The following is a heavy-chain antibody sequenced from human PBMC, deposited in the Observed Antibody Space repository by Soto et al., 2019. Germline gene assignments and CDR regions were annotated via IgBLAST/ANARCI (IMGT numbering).Heavy chain of an antibody. CDR3: ARDLGTIVVGGIQAY. CDR1: GGSISNSYW. Sequence: QVQLQESGPGLVKPSGTLSLTCAVSGGSISNSYWWSWVRQPPGKGLEWIGEIHHSGSTNYNPSLKRRVTISVDKSKDQFSLNLTSVTAADTAVYYCARDLGTIVVGGIQAYWGQGTLVAVSS. V-gene: IGHV4-4*02. D-gene: IGHD6-19*01. J-gene: IGHJ4*02. CDR2: IHHSGST.